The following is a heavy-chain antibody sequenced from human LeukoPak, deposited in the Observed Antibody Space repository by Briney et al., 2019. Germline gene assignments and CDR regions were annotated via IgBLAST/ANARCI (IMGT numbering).Heavy chain of an antibody. D-gene: IGHD6-13*01. J-gene: IGHJ6*02. CDR2: ISASGGST. Sequence: GGSLRLSCAAAGFTFSSYAMSWVRQPPGKGLEWVSAISASGGSTYYADSVKGRFTISRDNSKNTLYLQMNSLRAEDTAVYYCAKDEGSYSSSWYTARQEQAWSYYYGMDVWGQGTTVTVSS. V-gene: IGHV3-23*01. CDR3: AKDEGSYSSSWYTARQEQAWSYYYGMDV. CDR1: GFTFSSYA.